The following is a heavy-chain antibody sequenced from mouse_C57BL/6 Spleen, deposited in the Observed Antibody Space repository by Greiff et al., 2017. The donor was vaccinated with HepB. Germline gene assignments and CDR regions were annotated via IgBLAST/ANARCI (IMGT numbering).Heavy chain of an antibody. J-gene: IGHJ2*01. CDR3: TRGTGYYFDY. CDR1: GFTFSSYA. Sequence: EVMLVESGEGLVKPGGSLKLSCAASGFTFSSYAMSWVRQTPEKRLEWVAYISSGGDYIYYADTVKGRCTISRDNARNTLYLQMSSLKSEDTAMYYCTRGTGYYFDYWGQGTTLTVSS. CDR2: ISSGGDYI. V-gene: IGHV5-9-1*02. D-gene: IGHD4-1*01.